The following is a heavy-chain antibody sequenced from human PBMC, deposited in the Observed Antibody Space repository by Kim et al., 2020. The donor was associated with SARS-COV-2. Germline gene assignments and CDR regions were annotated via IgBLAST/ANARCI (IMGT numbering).Heavy chain of an antibody. CDR1: GGSISSTSYY. D-gene: IGHD6-13*01. J-gene: IGHJ3*02. CDR2: MFYSGNT. V-gene: IGHV4-39*01. CDR3: ASDTYGSTWYHAFDI. Sequence: SETLSLTCTVSGGSISSTSYYWGWIRQSPGMGLEWLGGMFYSGNTYNNPSLRSPVTILANTSKNQFSLKLTSVTAADTAVYYCASDTYGSTWYHAFDIWGGGTVVTVSS.